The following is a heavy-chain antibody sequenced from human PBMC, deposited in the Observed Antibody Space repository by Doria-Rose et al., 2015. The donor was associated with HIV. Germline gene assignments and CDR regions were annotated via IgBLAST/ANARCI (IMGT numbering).Heavy chain of an antibody. Sequence: QITLRESGPVLVKPTEALTLTCIVSGVSLSSPGMGVSWIRQPPGKALEWLANIFSDDERSYKPSLKGRLTISRGTSKSQVVLTMTDMDPVDTATYYCARIKSSRWYHKYYFDFWGQGTLVIVSA. CDR2: IFSDDER. CDR3: ARIKSSRWYHKYYFDF. V-gene: IGHV2-26*01. D-gene: IGHD6-13*01. J-gene: IGHJ4*02. CDR1: GVSLSSPGMG.